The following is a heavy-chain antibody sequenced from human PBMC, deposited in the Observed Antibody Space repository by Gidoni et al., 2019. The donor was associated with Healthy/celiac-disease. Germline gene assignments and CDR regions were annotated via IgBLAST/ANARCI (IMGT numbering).Heavy chain of an antibody. CDR2: ISYDGSNK. D-gene: IGHD6-19*01. Sequence: QVQLVESGVGVVQPGRSLRLSCAASGFTFSSYAMHWVRQAPGKGLEWVAVISYDGSNKYYADSVKGRFTISRDNSKNTLYLQMNSLRAEDTAVYYCARWGRGAGGMDVWGQGTTVTVSS. CDR1: GFTFSSYA. CDR3: ARWGRGAGGMDV. J-gene: IGHJ6*02. V-gene: IGHV3-30-3*01.